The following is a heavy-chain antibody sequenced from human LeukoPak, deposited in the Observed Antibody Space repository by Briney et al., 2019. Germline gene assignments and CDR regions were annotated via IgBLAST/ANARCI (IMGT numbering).Heavy chain of an antibody. CDR3: ASPDLSP. Sequence: GGSLRLSCAASGFTFSSYAMHWVRQAPGKGLEWVAVISYDGSNKYYADSVKGRFTTSRDNSENTLYLQMNSLRADDTAVYSCASPDLSPWGQGTLVTVSS. J-gene: IGHJ5*02. V-gene: IGHV3-30-3*01. CDR1: GFTFSSYA. CDR2: ISYDGSNK.